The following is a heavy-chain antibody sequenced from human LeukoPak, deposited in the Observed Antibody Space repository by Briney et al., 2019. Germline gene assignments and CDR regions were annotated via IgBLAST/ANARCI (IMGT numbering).Heavy chain of an antibody. Sequence: SETLSLTCTVCGGSINIYYWSWIRQPPGKGLEWIGYIYYNGITNYNPSFKSRVTISVDTSRNQFSLELRSVTAADTAVYYCARHTSYGGNSAFGYWGQGTLVTVSS. CDR3: ARHTSYGGNSAFGY. J-gene: IGHJ4*02. CDR2: IYYNGIT. CDR1: GGSINIYY. V-gene: IGHV4-59*08. D-gene: IGHD4-17*01.